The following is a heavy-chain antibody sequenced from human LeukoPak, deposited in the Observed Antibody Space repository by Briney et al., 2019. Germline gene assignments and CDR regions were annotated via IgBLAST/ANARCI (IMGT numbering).Heavy chain of an antibody. D-gene: IGHD3-22*01. J-gene: IGHJ4*02. CDR1: GYTFTGYY. V-gene: IGHV1-2*02. CDR3: ARVVVGGSSGYYASGEGDY. CDR2: INPNSGGT. Sequence: ASVKVSCKASGYTFTGYYMHWVRQAPGQGLERMGWINPNSGGTNYAQKFQGRVTMTRDTSISTAYMELSRLRSDDTAVYYCARVVVGGSSGYYASGEGDYWGQGTLVTVSS.